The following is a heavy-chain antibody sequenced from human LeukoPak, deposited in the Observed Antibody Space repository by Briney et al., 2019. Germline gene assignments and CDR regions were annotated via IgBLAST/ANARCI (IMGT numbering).Heavy chain of an antibody. J-gene: IGHJ4*02. D-gene: IGHD3-3*01. CDR3: ARPRGDFWSGYPKQPFDY. CDR1: GYTFTSYG. Sequence: ASVKVSCKASGYTFTSYGISWVRQAPGQGLEWMGIINPSGGSTSYAQKFQGRVTMTRDTSTSTVYMELSSLRSEDTAVYYCARPRGDFWSGYPKQPFDYWGQGTLVTVSS. CDR2: INPSGGST. V-gene: IGHV1-46*01.